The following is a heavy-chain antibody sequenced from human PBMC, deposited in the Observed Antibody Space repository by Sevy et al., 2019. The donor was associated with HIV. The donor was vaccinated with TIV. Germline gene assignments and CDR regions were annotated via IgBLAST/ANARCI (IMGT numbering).Heavy chain of an antibody. CDR2: VTSDGTT. CDR1: GLTLTTTG. V-gene: IGHV3-23*01. J-gene: IGHJ4*02. CDR3: AGGDTTMITDLDY. Sequence: GGSLRLSCAASGLTLTTTGMSWVRQAPGKGLEWVAGVTSDGTTYYADSVRDRFTVSRDNSKNTRYLQLNSLGADDTAVCYCAGGDTTMITDLDYWGQGTLVTVSS. D-gene: IGHD3-16*01.